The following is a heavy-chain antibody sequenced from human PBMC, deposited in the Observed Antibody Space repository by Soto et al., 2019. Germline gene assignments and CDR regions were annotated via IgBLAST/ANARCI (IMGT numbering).Heavy chain of an antibody. CDR3: AVGSYDYVWGSYRLP. Sequence: QVQLVQSGAEVKKPGASVKVSCKASGYTFTSYGISWVRQAPGQGLEWMGWISAYNGNTNYAQKLQGRVTMTTDTSTITAYMELRSLISDDTAVYYCAVGSYDYVWGSYRLPWGQGTLVTVSS. J-gene: IGHJ5*02. V-gene: IGHV1-18*01. CDR1: GYTFTSYG. CDR2: ISAYNGNT. D-gene: IGHD3-16*02.